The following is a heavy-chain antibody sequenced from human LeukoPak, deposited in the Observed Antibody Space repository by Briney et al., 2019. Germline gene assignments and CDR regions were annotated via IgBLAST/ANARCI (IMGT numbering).Heavy chain of an antibody. CDR2: ISGSGGST. J-gene: IGHJ3*02. CDR3: AREGRYFDWLLDAFDI. V-gene: IGHV3-23*01. D-gene: IGHD3-9*01. Sequence: GGSLRLSCAASGFTFSSYAMSWVRQAPGKGLEWVSAISGSGGSTYYADSVKGRFTISRDNSKNTLYLQMNSLRAEDTAVYYCAREGRYFDWLLDAFDIWGQGTRVTVSS. CDR1: GFTFSSYA.